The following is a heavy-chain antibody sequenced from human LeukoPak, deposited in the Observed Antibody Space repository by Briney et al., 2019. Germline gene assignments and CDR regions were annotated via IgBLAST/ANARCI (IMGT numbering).Heavy chain of an antibody. CDR2: ISSSSSYI. CDR1: GFTFSSYS. Sequence: GGSLRLSRAASGFTFSSYSMNWVRQAPGKGLEWVSSISSSSSYIYYADSVKGRFTISRDNAKNSLYVQMNSLRAEDTAVYYCARDPLAAYGYCTNGVCPPSDYWGQGTLVTVSS. J-gene: IGHJ4*02. V-gene: IGHV3-21*01. CDR3: ARDPLAAYGYCTNGVCPPSDY. D-gene: IGHD2-8*01.